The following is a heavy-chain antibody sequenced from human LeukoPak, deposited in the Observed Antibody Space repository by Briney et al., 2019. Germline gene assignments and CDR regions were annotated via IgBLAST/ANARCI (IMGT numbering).Heavy chain of an antibody. D-gene: IGHD3-22*01. J-gene: IGHJ4*02. CDR1: GFTFSDYY. CDR2: ISSSSSYI. CDR3: ARAVYYYDSSGYSDY. V-gene: IGHV3-11*06. Sequence: GGSLRLSCAASGFTFSDYYMSWIRQAPGKGLEWVSSISSSSSYIYYADSVKGRFTISRDNAKNSLYLQMNSLRAEDTAVYYCARAVYYYDSSGYSDYWGQGTLVTVSS.